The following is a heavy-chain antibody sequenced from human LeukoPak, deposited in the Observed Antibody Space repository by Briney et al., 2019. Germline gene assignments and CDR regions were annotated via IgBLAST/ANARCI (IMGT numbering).Heavy chain of an antibody. V-gene: IGHV3-11*06. CDR1: GFTFSDYY. Sequence: GGSLRLSCAASGFTFSDYYMSWIRQAPGKGLEWVLYISSSSSYTNYADSVKGRFTISRDNAKNSLYLQMNSLRAEDTAVYYCATSIAAAGEFDYWGQGTLVTVSS. J-gene: IGHJ4*02. CDR3: ATSIAAAGEFDY. CDR2: ISSSSSYT. D-gene: IGHD6-13*01.